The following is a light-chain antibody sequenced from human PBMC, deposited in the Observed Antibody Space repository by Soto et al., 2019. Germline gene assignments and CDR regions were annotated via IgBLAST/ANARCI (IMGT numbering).Light chain of an antibody. J-gene: IGLJ2*01. CDR3: SSWKSSTTQV. CDR2: EVN. V-gene: IGLV2-14*01. Sequence: QSVLTQPASVSGSPGQSITISCTGTSSDVGGYNFVSWYQQHPGKAPKLMIFEVNNRPSGVSNRFSGSKSGNTASLTISGLQAEDEADYYCSSWKSSTTQVLGGGTKLTVL. CDR1: SSDVGGYNF.